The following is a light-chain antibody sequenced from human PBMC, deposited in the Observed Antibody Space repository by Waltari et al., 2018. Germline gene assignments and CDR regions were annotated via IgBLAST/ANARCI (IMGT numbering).Light chain of an antibody. J-gene: IGKJ1*01. Sequence: DIVMTQSPATLSVSPGERATLSCRASQSVSRDLAWYQQKPGQGPRLLMYDAYTRATGIPDRFSGSGFGTEFTLTITSMQSEDFAVYYCQQYNIWPRTFGQGTKVEIK. CDR3: QQYNIWPRT. CDR1: QSVSRD. V-gene: IGKV3-15*01. CDR2: DAY.